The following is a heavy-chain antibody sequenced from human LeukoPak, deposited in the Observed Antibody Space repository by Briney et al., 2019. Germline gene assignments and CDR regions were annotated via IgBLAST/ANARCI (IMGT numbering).Heavy chain of an antibody. CDR1: GVSLGSSC. D-gene: IGHD3-22*01. J-gene: IGHJ3*02. CDR2: ICNSGNI. V-gene: IGHV4-59*01. Sequence: PSETLSLTCTVSGVSLGSSCWTWIRQPPGKGLEWIGYICNSGNINYNPSLKSRVTISIDTSKNQFSLNLSSVTAAETAVYYCAKSNGYGLIDIWGQGTMVTVSS. CDR3: AKSNGYGLIDI.